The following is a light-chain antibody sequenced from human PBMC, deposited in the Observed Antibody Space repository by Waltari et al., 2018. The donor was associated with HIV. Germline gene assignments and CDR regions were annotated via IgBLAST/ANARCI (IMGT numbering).Light chain of an antibody. V-gene: IGKV1-39*01. CDR1: QDITTY. Sequence: DFEMALSTSSLSASVVDRVTLPCPASQDITTYLNWYQQKSGEAPKLLIYVASRLQSEVTSRFSGSGSGTDFTLTINSLQPEDFATYYCQQSYSTPWTFGQGTKV. CDR3: QQSYSTPWT. J-gene: IGKJ1*01. CDR2: VAS.